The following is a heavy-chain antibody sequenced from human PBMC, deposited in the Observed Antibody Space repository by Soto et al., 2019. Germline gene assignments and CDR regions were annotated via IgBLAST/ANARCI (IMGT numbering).Heavy chain of an antibody. J-gene: IGHJ4*02. Sequence: QVQLQESGPGLVKPSQTLSLTCSVSGGSISSGGYYWSWIRQHPGKGLEWIGYIYYSGSTYYTPSLKXXXXXXXXXXXXXXXXXXXXXXXXXXXXXXXXXXPXLEPRFDYWGQGTLVTVSS. CDR1: GGSISSGGYY. CDR3: XXXPXLEPRFDY. V-gene: IGHV4-31*01. D-gene: IGHD1-1*01. CDR2: IYYSGST.